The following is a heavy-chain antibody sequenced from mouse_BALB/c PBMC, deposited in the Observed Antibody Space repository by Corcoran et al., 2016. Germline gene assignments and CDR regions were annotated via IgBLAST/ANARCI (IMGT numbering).Heavy chain of an antibody. J-gene: IGHJ4*01. CDR1: GDTITDCE. CDR3: TRYYYYAMDY. CDR2: IHPGSGGT. V-gene: IGHV1-15*01. Sequence: QDQLQQSGAELVRPGASEKLSCKALGDTITDCEMHWVKQTRGHGLVWIGAIHPGSGGTAYNQKFKGKATLIADKSSSTAYMELSSLTSEDSAVYYCTRYYYYAMDYWGQGTSVTVSS.